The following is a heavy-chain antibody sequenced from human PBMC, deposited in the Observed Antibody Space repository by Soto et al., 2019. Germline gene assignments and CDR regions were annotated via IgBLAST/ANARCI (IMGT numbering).Heavy chain of an antibody. Sequence: ASVKVSCKASGYTFTRSGISWVRQAPGQGLEWMGWISAYNGNTNYAQKLQGRVTMTTDTSTSTAYMELRSLRSDDTAVYYCARRAVVAVTGSLDNWLDPWGQGILVTVSS. CDR3: ARRAVVAVTGSLDNWLDP. J-gene: IGHJ5*02. CDR2: ISAYNGNT. D-gene: IGHD2-21*01. CDR1: GYTFTRSG. V-gene: IGHV1-18*01.